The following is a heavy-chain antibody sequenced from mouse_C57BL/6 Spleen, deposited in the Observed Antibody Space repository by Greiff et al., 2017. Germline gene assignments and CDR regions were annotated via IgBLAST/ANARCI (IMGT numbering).Heavy chain of an antibody. Sequence: QVQLQQPGAELVKPGASVKLSCKASGYTFTSYWMQWVKQRPGQGLEWIGEIDPSDSYTNYNQKFKGKATLTVDTSSSTAYMQLSSLTSEDSAVYYCASREKFITEDYWGQGTTLTVSS. CDR3: ASREKFITEDY. CDR2: IDPSDSYT. CDR1: GYTFTSYW. J-gene: IGHJ2*01. V-gene: IGHV1-50*01. D-gene: IGHD1-1*01.